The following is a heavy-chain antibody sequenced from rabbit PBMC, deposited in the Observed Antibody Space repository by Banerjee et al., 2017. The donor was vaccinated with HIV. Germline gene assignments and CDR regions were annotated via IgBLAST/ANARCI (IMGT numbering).Heavy chain of an antibody. J-gene: IGHJ4*01. V-gene: IGHV1S40*01. CDR3: ARYSSDNYNL. D-gene: IGHD4-1*01. CDR1: GFSVSSGYD. Sequence: QSLEESGGDLVKPGASLTLTCTASGFSVSSGYDMCWVRQAPGKGLEWIAGIDSGDGSTYYASWAKGRFTISKASSTTVTLQMTGLTAADTATYFCARYSSDNYNLWGPGTLVTVS. CDR2: IDSGDGST.